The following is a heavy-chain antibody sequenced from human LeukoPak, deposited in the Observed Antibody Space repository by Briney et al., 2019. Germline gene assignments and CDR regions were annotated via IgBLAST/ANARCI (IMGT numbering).Heavy chain of an antibody. J-gene: IGHJ3*02. Sequence: SETLSLTCTVSGYSISSGYYWGWIRQPPGKGLAWIGSLYHSGSTHYNPSLKSRLTISVDTSKNQFSLKLSSVTAADTAVYYCARGGDYRPHVVLRGAFDIWGQGTMVTVSS. CDR1: GYSISSGYY. CDR2: LYHSGST. CDR3: ARGGDYRPHVVLRGAFDI. V-gene: IGHV4-38-2*02. D-gene: IGHD2-21*01.